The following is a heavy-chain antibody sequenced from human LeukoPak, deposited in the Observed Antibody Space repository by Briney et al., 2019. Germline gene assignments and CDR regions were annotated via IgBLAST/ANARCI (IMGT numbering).Heavy chain of an antibody. V-gene: IGHV4-39*01. CDR2: IFYTGST. D-gene: IGHD6-19*01. Sequence: SETLSLTCTVSGGSISSSNYYWAWIRQPPGKGLEWIANIFYTGSTYYNPSLKSRVTISVDTSKNQFSLRLSSVTAADTAIYYCARLGSGWYHWGQGTLVVVSS. J-gene: IGHJ5*02. CDR3: ARLGSGWYH. CDR1: GGSISSSNYY.